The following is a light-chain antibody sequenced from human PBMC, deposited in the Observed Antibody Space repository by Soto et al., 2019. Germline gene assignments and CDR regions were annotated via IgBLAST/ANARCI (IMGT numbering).Light chain of an antibody. CDR2: DAS. V-gene: IGKV1-5*01. CDR1: QSISSW. J-gene: IGKJ2*01. CDR3: QQYNSYPYT. Sequence: DIQMTQSPSTLSASVGDRVTITCRASQSISSWLAWYQQKPGKAPKLLIYDASSLESGVPSRFSGSGSVTEFPLTISSLQPDDFATYYCQQYNSYPYTFGQGTKLEIK.